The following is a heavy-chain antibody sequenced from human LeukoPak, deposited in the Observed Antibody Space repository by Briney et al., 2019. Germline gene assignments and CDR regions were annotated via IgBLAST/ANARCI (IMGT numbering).Heavy chain of an antibody. CDR1: SGSISSSSYY. Sequence: SETLSLTCTVSSGSISSSSYYWGWIRQPPGKGLEWIGIINHSGRTYYKPSLKSRITISVDTSNNQFSLKLSSVTAADTAVFCARHNIRGVTHWFDPWGQGTQVTVSS. D-gene: IGHD3-10*01. CDR3: ARHNIRGVTHWFDP. J-gene: IGHJ5*02. CDR2: INHSGRT. V-gene: IGHV4-39*01.